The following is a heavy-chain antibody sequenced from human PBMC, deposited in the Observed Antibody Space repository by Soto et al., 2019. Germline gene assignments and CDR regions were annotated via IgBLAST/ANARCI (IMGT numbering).Heavy chain of an antibody. D-gene: IGHD3-16*01. J-gene: IGHJ5*02. CDR1: GFTFSNYW. CDR2: IKQDGSEK. V-gene: IGHV3-7*01. Sequence: EVQLVESGGGLVQPGGSLRLSCAASGFTFSNYWMSWVRQAPGKGPEWVANIKQDGSEKNYVDSVEGRFTISRDNAKNSLYLQMSSLRADDTGVYYCATYAHHTFDTWGQGTLVTVSS. CDR3: ATYAHHTFDT.